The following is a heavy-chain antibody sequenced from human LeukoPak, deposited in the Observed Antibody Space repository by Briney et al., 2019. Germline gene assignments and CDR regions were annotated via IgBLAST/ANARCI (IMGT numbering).Heavy chain of an antibody. J-gene: IGHJ2*01. D-gene: IGHD4-11*01. CDR3: ATEADSNYAHWYFDL. CDR1: GYTLTELS. CDR2: FDPEDGET. V-gene: IGHV1-24*01. Sequence: ASVKVSCKVSGYTLTELSMHWVRQAPGKGLEWMGGFDPEDGETIYAQKFQGRVTMTEDTSTDTAYMERSSLRSEDTAVYYCATEADSNYAHWYFDLWGRGTLVTVSS.